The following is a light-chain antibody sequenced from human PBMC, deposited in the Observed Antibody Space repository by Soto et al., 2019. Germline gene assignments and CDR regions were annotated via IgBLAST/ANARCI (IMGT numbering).Light chain of an antibody. CDR3: QHYSRTLPWT. CDR1: QTIGTNF. Sequence: EIVLTQSPGTLSLSPGETATLSCRASQTIGTNFLAWYQQKPGQAPRLLMFGTSNRATDIPDRFGGGGSGTDFTLTINRLEPEDFAVYYCQHYSRTLPWTFGQGTKVDIK. J-gene: IGKJ1*01. CDR2: GTS. V-gene: IGKV3-20*01.